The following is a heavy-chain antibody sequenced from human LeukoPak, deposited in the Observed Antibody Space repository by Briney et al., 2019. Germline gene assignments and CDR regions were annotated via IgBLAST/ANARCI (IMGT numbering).Heavy chain of an antibody. CDR2: INAGDGNT. D-gene: IGHD3-10*01. V-gene: IGHV1-3*03. Sequence: GSVKVSCKASGYTFTSYAMHWVRQAPGQRLEWMGWINAGDGNTKYSQEFQGRVSITRDTSASTAYMELSSLRSEDTAVYYCARDGGTLGPDYYGSSFDIWGQGTMVTVSS. CDR1: GYTFTSYA. CDR3: ARDGGTLGPDYYGSSFDI. J-gene: IGHJ3*02.